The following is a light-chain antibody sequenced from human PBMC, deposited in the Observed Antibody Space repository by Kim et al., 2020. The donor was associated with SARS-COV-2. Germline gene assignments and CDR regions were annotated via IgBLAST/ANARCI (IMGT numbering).Light chain of an antibody. CDR1: SSNIGNTY. CDR3: ETWDSSLSAGV. J-gene: IGLJ2*01. V-gene: IGLV1-51*01. Sequence: QSVLTQPPSVSAAPGQKVTISCSGSSSNIGNTYVSWYQQLPGTAPKLLIYDNSKRPSGIPDRFSGSKSGTSATLAITGLQTGDEADYYCETWDSSLSAGVFGGGTQLTVL. CDR2: DNS.